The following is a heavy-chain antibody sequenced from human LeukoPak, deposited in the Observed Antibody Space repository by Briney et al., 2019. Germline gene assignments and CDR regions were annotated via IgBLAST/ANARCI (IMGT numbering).Heavy chain of an antibody. CDR1: GGSISSSNW. V-gene: IGHV4-4*02. D-gene: IGHD6-13*01. CDR2: IYHSGST. Sequence: SGTLSLTCAVSGGSISSSNWWSWVRQPPGKGLEWIGEIYHSGSTNYNPSLKSRVTISVDKSKNQFSLKLSSVTAADTAVYYCARVPSIAAGSRNFDYWGQGTLVTVSS. J-gene: IGHJ4*02. CDR3: ARVPSIAAGSRNFDY.